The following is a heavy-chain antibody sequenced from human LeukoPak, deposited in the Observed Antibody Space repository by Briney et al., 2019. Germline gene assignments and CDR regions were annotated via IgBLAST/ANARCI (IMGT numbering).Heavy chain of an antibody. Sequence: GGSLRLSCAASGFTFSSYAMHWVRQAPGKGLEWVAVISYDGGNKYYADSVKGRFTISRDNSKNTLYLQMNSLRAEDTAVYYCVGAPNYAYFDYWGQGTLITVSS. J-gene: IGHJ4*02. CDR2: ISYDGGNK. CDR1: GFTFSSYA. CDR3: VGAPNYAYFDY. V-gene: IGHV3-30-3*01. D-gene: IGHD4/OR15-4a*01.